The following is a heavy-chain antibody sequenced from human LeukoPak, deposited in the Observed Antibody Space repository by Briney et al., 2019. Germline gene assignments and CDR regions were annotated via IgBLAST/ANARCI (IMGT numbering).Heavy chain of an antibody. CDR1: GYTFTSYD. CDR3: ARASYDILTGYYSQYYYYGMDV. V-gene: IGHV7-4-1*02. D-gene: IGHD3-9*01. CDR2: INTNTGNP. J-gene: IGHJ6*02. Sequence: ASVKVSCRASGYTFTSYDINWVRQAPGQGLEWMGWINTNTGNPTYAQGFTGRFVFSLDTSVSTAYLRISSLKAEDTAVYYCARASYDILTGYYSQYYYYGMDVWGQGTTVTVSS.